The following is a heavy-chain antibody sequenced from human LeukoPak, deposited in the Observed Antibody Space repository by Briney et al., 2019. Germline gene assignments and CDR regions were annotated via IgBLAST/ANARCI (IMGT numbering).Heavy chain of an antibody. V-gene: IGHV1-3*01. CDR1: GYTFTSYA. D-gene: IGHD2-8*01. Sequence: ASGKVSCKASGYTFTSYAMHWVRQAPGQRLEWMGWINAGNGNTKYSQKFQGRVTITRDTSADTAYMELSSLRSEDTAVYYCARLKYCTNGVCYAGFDYWGQGTLVTVSS. J-gene: IGHJ4*02. CDR2: INAGNGNT. CDR3: ARLKYCTNGVCYAGFDY.